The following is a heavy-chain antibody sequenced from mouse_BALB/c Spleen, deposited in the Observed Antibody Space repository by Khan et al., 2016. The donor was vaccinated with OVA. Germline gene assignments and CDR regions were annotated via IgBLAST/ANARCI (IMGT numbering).Heavy chain of an antibody. CDR2: IWGDGNQ. CDR3: ARLTTATRNIYAMHY. CDR1: GVSLTSHG. Sequence: QVQLKQSGPGLRAPSQSLSITRTVSGVSLTSHGVNRVRQPPGKGLKWRGDIWGDGNQNCHSILKSRLSIRKDNSKSQVFLKMNSLQTDDTATYYCARLTTATRNIYAMHYWGQGTSVTVSS. D-gene: IGHD1-2*01. V-gene: IGHV2-3*01. J-gene: IGHJ4*01.